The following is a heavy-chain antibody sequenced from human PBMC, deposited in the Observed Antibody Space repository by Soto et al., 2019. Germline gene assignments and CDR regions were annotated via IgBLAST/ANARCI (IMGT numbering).Heavy chain of an antibody. CDR3: ASLGTTVTSFDS. CDR2: IFHSGAA. CDR1: GGSMYSSNW. J-gene: IGHJ4*02. Sequence: SETLSLTCAVSGGSMYSSNWWSWVRQPPGKGLEWIGQIFHSGAANYNLSLKSRVTISLDKSENQFSLKMSSVTAADTAVYYCASLGTTVTSFDSWGQGTLVTVSS. V-gene: IGHV4-4*02. D-gene: IGHD4-4*01.